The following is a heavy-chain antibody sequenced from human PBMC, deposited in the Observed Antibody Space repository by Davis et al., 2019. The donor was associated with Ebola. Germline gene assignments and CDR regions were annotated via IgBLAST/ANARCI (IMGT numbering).Heavy chain of an antibody. D-gene: IGHD4-17*01. Sequence: GGSLRLSCAASGFTFSMYGMSWVRQAPGKGLEWVSTVSPSGGSTYYADSVKGRFTISRDNAKSSLYLQLNSLTAEDTAVYYCARGQLMDYGDYLDYWGQGTLVTVSS. CDR1: GFTFSMYG. CDR2: VSPSGGST. V-gene: IGHV3-23*01. J-gene: IGHJ4*02. CDR3: ARGQLMDYGDYLDY.